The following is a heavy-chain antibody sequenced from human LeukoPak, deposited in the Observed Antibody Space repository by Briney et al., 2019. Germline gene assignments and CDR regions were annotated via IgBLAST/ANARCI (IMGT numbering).Heavy chain of an antibody. CDR3: GSREYPYSYDY. CDR1: GYSFTSYW. Sequence: GESLKISCKGSGYSFTSYWIGWVRQMPGKGLEWMGIIYPGDSDTRYSPSFQGQVTISADKSISTAYLQWSSLKASDTAVFYCGSREYPYSYDYWGQGTLVTVSS. D-gene: IGHD2-21*01. CDR2: IYPGDSDT. V-gene: IGHV5-51*01. J-gene: IGHJ4*02.